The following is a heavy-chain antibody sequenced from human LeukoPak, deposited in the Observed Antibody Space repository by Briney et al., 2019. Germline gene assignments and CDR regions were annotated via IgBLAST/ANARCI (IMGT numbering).Heavy chain of an antibody. CDR3: AREGFSGYDANWFDP. D-gene: IGHD5-12*01. J-gene: IGHJ5*02. CDR2: IIPIFGTA. Sequence: SVRVSCKASGGTFSSYAISWVRQAPGQGLEWMGGIIPIFGTANYAQKFQGRVTITADESTSTAYMELSSLRSEDTAVYYCAREGFSGYDANWFDPWGQGTLVTVSS. CDR1: GGTFSSYA. V-gene: IGHV1-69*13.